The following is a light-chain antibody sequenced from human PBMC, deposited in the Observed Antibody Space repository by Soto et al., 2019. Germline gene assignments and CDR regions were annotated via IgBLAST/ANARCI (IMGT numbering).Light chain of an antibody. Sequence: EIVITQSPATLSVSPGERATLSCRAIQSVTNSYLAWYQQKPGQAPRLLIFGASTRAAGIPARFSGSGSGTEFTLTISSLQSEDFAVYFCQQYNNWPPITFGQGTRLEIK. CDR2: GAS. CDR1: QSVTNSY. CDR3: QQYNNWPPIT. J-gene: IGKJ5*01. V-gene: IGKV3-15*01.